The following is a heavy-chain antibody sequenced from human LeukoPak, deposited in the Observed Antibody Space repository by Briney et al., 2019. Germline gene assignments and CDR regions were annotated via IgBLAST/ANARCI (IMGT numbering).Heavy chain of an antibody. D-gene: IGHD5-24*01. CDR1: GLTFSSYE. CDR3: AVREAEREYYFDY. J-gene: IGHJ4*02. Sequence: PGGSLRLSCAASGLTFSSYEMNWVRQAPGKGLEWVSYISSSGSTIYYADSVKGRFTISRDNAKNSLYLQMNSLRAEDTAVYYCAVREAEREYYFDYWGQGTLVTVSS. CDR2: ISSSGSTI. V-gene: IGHV3-48*03.